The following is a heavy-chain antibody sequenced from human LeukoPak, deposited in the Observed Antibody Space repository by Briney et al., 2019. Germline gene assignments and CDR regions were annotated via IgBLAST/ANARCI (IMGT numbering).Heavy chain of an antibody. CDR3: ATAPDCSGGSCYEGAPRYGMDV. CDR2: FDPEDGET. V-gene: IGHV1-24*01. Sequence: ASVKVSCKVSGYTLTELSMHWVRQAPGKGLEWMGGFDPEDGETIYAQKFQGRVTMTEDTSTDTAYMGLSSLRSEDTAVYYCATAPDCSGGSCYEGAPRYGMDVWGQGTTVTVSS. J-gene: IGHJ6*02. CDR1: GYTLTELS. D-gene: IGHD2-15*01.